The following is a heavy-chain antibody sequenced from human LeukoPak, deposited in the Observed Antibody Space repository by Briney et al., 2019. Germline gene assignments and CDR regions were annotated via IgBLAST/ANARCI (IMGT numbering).Heavy chain of an antibody. CDR2: IKQDGSEK. V-gene: IGHV3-7*01. Sequence: GGSLRLSCAASGFTFSGYWMSWVRQAPGKGLEWVANIKQDGSEKYYVDSVKGRFTISRDNAKNSLYLQLTSLRAEDTVVYYCATRYCTISACRAASYKSFDVWGKGTTVTVSS. CDR3: ATRYCTISACRAASYKSFDV. D-gene: IGHD2-8*01. CDR1: GFTFSGYW. J-gene: IGHJ6*04.